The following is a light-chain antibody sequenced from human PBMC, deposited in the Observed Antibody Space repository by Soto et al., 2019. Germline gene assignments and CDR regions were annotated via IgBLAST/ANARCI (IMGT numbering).Light chain of an antibody. Sequence: EIVLTQSPATLSLSPGERATLSCRASQSVSTYLAWYQQKPGQAPRLLIYDASNRATGIQDRFSGSGSGTDFPLTISSLEPVEFAVYCCQQRRHWPPYTFGQGTNLEIK. J-gene: IGKJ2*01. CDR2: DAS. CDR1: QSVSTY. CDR3: QQRRHWPPYT. V-gene: IGKV3-11*01.